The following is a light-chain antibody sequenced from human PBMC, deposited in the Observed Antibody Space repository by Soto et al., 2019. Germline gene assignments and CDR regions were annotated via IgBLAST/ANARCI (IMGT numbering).Light chain of an antibody. Sequence: QSVLTQPPSASGSPGQSVTISCTGTSSDVGDYNYVSWYQQHPGKAPKLMIYEVSKRPSGVPDRFSGSKSGNTASLTVSGLQAEDEADSYCSSYAGSNNFVFGGGTKLTVL. J-gene: IGLJ2*01. CDR1: SSDVGDYNY. CDR3: SSYAGSNNFV. CDR2: EVS. V-gene: IGLV2-8*01.